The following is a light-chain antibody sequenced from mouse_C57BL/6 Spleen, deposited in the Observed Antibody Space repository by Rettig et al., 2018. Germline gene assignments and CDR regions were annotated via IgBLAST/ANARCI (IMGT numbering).Light chain of an antibody. CDR3: PHGHSFPFT. CDR2: YAS. Sequence: PGDRVSLSCRASQSISDYLHWYQQKSHESPSLLIKYASQSISGIPSLFSGSGSGSDFTLSINSVEPEDVGVYYCPHGHSFPFTFGSGTKLEIK. J-gene: IGKJ4*01. CDR1: QSISDY. V-gene: IGKV5-39*01.